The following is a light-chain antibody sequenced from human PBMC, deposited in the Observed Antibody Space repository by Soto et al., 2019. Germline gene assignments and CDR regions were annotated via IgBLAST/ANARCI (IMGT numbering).Light chain of an antibody. J-gene: IGLJ1*01. CDR1: SGSVSTANN. CDR2: STS. V-gene: IGLV8-61*01. Sequence: QTVVTQESSFSVSPGGTVTLTCGLISGSVSTANNPNWYQQTPGQAPRTLIYSTSTPASGVPDRFSGSILGNKAALTITGAQADDESYYYCALFMGNGISVFGTGTKLTVL. CDR3: ALFMGNGISV.